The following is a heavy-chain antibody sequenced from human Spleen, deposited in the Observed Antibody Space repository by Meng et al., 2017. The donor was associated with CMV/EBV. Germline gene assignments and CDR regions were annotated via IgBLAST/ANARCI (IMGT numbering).Heavy chain of an antibody. CDR3: ARPELTVYYAMDV. D-gene: IGHD1-7*01. V-gene: IGHV3-20*04. Sequence: GESLKISCAASGFTFDDYGMSWVRQTPGKGLEWVSSIYWNGGSTGYADSVKGRFTISRDNDNDSLYLQMNSLRAEDTAVYYCARPELTVYYAMDVWGQGTTVTVSS. J-gene: IGHJ6*02. CDR1: GFTFDDYG. CDR2: IYWNGGST.